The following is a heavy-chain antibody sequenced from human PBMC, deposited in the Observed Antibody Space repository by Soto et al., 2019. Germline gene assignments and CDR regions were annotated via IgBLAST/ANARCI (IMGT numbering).Heavy chain of an antibody. Sequence: ASVKVSCKASGYTFINHGISWVRQAPGQGLEWMGWVSGSNGKTKYAQKFQGRVTMTRETSTSTAHMELRSLTSDDTAVYFCARDFYPLAYYFDPWGQGTLVTVSS. CDR2: VSGSNGKT. J-gene: IGHJ4*02. V-gene: IGHV1-18*04. CDR1: GYTFINHG. CDR3: ARDFYPLAYYFDP.